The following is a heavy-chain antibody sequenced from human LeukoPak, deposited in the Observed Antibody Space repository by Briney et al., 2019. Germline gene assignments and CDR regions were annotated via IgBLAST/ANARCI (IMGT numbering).Heavy chain of an antibody. D-gene: IGHD2-2*01. CDR2: TSHSGST. CDR1: GGSFSGYY. J-gene: IGHJ5*02. Sequence: PSETLSLTCAVYGGSFSGYYWTWIRQPPGKGLEWIEETSHSGSTNYNPSLKSRVTISIDTSKNQFSLKLSSTTAADTAVYYCARAHQLLPNWFDPWGQGTLVTVSS. V-gene: IGHV4-34*01. CDR3: ARAHQLLPNWFDP.